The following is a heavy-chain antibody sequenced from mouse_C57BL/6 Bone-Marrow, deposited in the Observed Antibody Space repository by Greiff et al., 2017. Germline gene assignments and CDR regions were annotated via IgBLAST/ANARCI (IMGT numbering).Heavy chain of an antibody. CDR1: GYTFTSYW. Sequence: QVQLKQPGAELVKPGASVKLSCTASGYTFTSYWMHWVKQRPGQGLEWIGMIHPNSGSTNYNEKFKSKATLTVDKSSSTAYMQLSSLTSEDSAVYSCARADVYYSKGAWFAYWCQGTLVTVSA. V-gene: IGHV1-64*01. J-gene: IGHJ3*01. CDR2: IHPNSGST. D-gene: IGHD2-5*01. CDR3: ARADVYYSKGAWFAY.